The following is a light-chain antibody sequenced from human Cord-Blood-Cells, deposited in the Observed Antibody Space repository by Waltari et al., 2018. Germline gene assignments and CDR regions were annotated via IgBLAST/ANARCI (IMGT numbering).Light chain of an antibody. CDR2: EVS. CDR3: SSYTSSSTYV. V-gene: IGLV2-18*02. Sequence: QSALTQPPSVSGSPGQSVTISCTGTSSDVVSFNRVSGYQQPPGTAPKLMIYEVSNRPSGVPVRFSGSKSGNTASLTISGLQAEDEADYYCSSYTSSSTYVFGTGTKVTGL. CDR1: SSDVVSFNR. J-gene: IGLJ1*01.